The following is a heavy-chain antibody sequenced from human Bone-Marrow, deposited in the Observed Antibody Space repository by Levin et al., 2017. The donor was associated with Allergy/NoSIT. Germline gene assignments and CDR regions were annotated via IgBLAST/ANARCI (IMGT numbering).Heavy chain of an antibody. J-gene: IGHJ4*02. CDR1: GFTFSSYA. CDR2: ISYDGSNK. Sequence: PGGSLRLSCAASGFTFSSYAMHWVRQAPGKGLEWVAVISYDGSNKYYADSVKGRFTISRDNSKNTLYLQMNSLRAEDTAVYYCARDLRVVRYFDYWGQGTLVTVSS. V-gene: IGHV3-30-3*01. D-gene: IGHD3-9*01. CDR3: ARDLRVVRYFDY.